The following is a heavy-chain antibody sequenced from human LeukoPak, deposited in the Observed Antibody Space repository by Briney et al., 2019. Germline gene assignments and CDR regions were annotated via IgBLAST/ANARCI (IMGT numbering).Heavy chain of an antibody. Sequence: GRSLRLSCAASGFTFSSYAMHWVRQAPGKGLEWVAVISYDGSNKYYADSVKGRFTISRDNSKNTLNLQMNSLRAEDTAVYYCATSSLDYWGQGTLVTVSS. V-gene: IGHV3-30-3*01. D-gene: IGHD6-6*01. CDR2: ISYDGSNK. CDR1: GFTFSSYA. CDR3: ATSSLDY. J-gene: IGHJ4*02.